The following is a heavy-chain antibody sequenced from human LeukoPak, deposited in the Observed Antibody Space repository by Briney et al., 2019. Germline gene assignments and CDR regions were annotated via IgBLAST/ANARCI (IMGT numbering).Heavy chain of an antibody. V-gene: IGHV3-30*02. Sequence: TGGSLRLSCAASGFTFSYYGMHWVRQAPGKGLEWVAFIRYDESNKYYADSVKGRFTISRDNAKNTLYLQMNSLRAEDTAVYYCARDLGDWNYVPKTDWFDPWGQGTLVTVSS. CDR1: GFTFSYYG. J-gene: IGHJ5*02. CDR3: ARDLGDWNYVPKTDWFDP. D-gene: IGHD1-7*01. CDR2: IRYDESNK.